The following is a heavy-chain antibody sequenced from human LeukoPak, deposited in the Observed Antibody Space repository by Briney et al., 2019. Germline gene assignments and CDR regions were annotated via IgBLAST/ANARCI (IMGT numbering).Heavy chain of an antibody. CDR3: ARVNRHNWSDPRDYYYGMDV. Sequence: GASVKVSCKASGGTFSSYAISWVRQAPGQGLEWMGGIIPIFGTANYAQKFQGRVTITADESTSTAYMELSSLRSEDTAVYYCARVNRHNWSDPRDYYYGMDVWGQGTTVTVSS. D-gene: IGHD1-1*01. CDR2: IIPIFGTA. CDR1: GGTFSSYA. V-gene: IGHV1-69*13. J-gene: IGHJ6*02.